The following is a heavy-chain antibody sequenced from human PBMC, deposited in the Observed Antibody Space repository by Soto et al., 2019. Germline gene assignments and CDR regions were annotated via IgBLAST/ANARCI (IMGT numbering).Heavy chain of an antibody. CDR2: IYYSGST. CDR3: ARDSSDYSGSYQLDY. V-gene: IGHV4-59*12. D-gene: IGHD1-26*01. J-gene: IGHJ4*02. Sequence: SETLSLTCTVSGGSISSYYWSWIRQPPGKGLEWIGYIYYSGSTNYNPSLKSRVTISVDTSKNSLYLQMNSLRAEDTAVYYCARDSSDYSGSYQLDYWGQGTLVTVSS. CDR1: GGSISSYY.